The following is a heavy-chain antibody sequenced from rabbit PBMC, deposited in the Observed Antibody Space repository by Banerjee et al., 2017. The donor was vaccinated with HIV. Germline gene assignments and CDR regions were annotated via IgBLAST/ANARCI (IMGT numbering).Heavy chain of an antibody. CDR1: GFDFSTNA. V-gene: IGHV1S45*01. D-gene: IGHD4-1*01. CDR2: IDVGSSGRT. Sequence: QEQLEESGGGLVQPEGSLTLTCKASGFDFSTNAMCWVRQAPGKGLEWIACIDVGSSGRTWYASWAKGRFTITKTSSTTVTLQMTSLTAADTATYFCARDLAGVIGWNFGLWGQGTLVTVS. CDR3: ARDLAGVIGWNFGL. J-gene: IGHJ4*01.